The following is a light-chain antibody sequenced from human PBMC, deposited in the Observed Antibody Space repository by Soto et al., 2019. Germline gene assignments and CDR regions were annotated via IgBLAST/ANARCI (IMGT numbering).Light chain of an antibody. V-gene: IGKV1-5*03. CDR1: QSISSW. J-gene: IGKJ1*01. CDR2: KAS. Sequence: DIQMTQSPSTLSASVGDRVTITCRASQSISSWLAWYQQKPGKAPKMLIYKASSLESGVPSRFRGSGSGTEFTLTISSLQPDDFAIYYCQEYLGSSWTFGQGTKV. CDR3: QEYLGSSWT.